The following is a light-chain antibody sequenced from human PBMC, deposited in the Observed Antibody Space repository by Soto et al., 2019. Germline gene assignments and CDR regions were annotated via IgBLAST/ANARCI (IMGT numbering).Light chain of an antibody. CDR3: QQANSYPPFT. J-gene: IGKJ3*01. CDR2: GAT. CDR1: QSINTW. V-gene: IGKV1D-12*01. Sequence: DIQMTQSPSSVSASLGDRVTITCRASQSINTWLAWYQQKPGKAPKLLIYGATSLQSGVPSRFSGSGSGTDFTLTITSLPPEDFATYYCQQANSYPPFTFGPGTKVDIK.